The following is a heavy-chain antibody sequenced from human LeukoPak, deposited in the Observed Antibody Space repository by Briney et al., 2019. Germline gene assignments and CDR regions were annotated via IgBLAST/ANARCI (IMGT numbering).Heavy chain of an antibody. CDR3: ARDSYDSRDDDAFDI. CDR2: IIPILGIA. J-gene: IGHJ3*02. Sequence: SVKVSCKASGGTFSSYAISWVRQAPGQGLEWMGRIIPILGIANYAQKFQGRVTIIADKSTSTAYMELSSLRSEDTAVYYCARDSYDSRDDDAFDIWGQGTMVTVSS. CDR1: GGTFSSYA. D-gene: IGHD3-22*01. V-gene: IGHV1-69*04.